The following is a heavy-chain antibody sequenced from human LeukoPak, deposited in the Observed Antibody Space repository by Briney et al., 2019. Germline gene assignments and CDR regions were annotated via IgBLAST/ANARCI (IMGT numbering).Heavy chain of an antibody. V-gene: IGHV4-34*01. D-gene: IGHD1-26*01. Sequence: SETLSLTCAVYGGSFSGYYWSWIRQPPGKGLEWIGEINHSGSTNYNPSLKSRVTISVDTSKNQFSLKLSSVTAADTAVYYCARIGSGSSPLYYYYYMDVWGKGTTVTVFS. CDR1: GGSFSGYY. CDR3: ARIGSGSSPLYYYYYMDV. CDR2: INHSGST. J-gene: IGHJ6*03.